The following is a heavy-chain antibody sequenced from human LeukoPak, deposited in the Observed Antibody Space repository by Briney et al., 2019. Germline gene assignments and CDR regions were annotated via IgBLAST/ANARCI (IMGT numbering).Heavy chain of an antibody. CDR3: AKDAVAGHDY. D-gene: IGHD6-19*01. J-gene: IGHJ4*02. V-gene: IGHV3-23*01. CDR1: RFTFSTYA. Sequence: PGRSLRLSCAASRFTFSTYAMHWVRQAPGKGLEWVSAISGSGGSTYYADSVKGRFTISRDNSKNTLYLQMNSLRAEDTAVYYCAKDAVAGHDYWGQGTLVTVSS. CDR2: ISGSGGST.